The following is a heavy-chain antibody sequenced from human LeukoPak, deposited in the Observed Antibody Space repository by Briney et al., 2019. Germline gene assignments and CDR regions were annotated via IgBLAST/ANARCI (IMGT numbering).Heavy chain of an antibody. J-gene: IGHJ6*02. D-gene: IGHD1-7*01. CDR1: GFTFDDHG. Sequence: GGSLRLSCAASGFTFDDHGMSWVRQAPGKGLEWVSGINWNGGSTGYADSVKGRFTISRDNAKNSLYLQMNSLRAEDTALYHCARGTGTVYYYYGMDVWGQGTTVTVSS. CDR3: ARGTGTVYYYYGMDV. V-gene: IGHV3-20*01. CDR2: INWNGGST.